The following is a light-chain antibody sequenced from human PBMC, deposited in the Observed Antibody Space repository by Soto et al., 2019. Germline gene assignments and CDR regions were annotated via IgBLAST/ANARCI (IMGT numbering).Light chain of an antibody. J-gene: IGLJ1*01. CDR3: SSYAGSNTVYV. CDR1: SSDVGGYKY. CDR2: EVS. Sequence: QSALTQPPSASGSPGQSVTISCTGTSSDVGGYKYVSWYQQHPGKVPKLMIYEVSKRPSGVPDRFSGSKSGNTASLTVSGLQAEDEADYYCSSYAGSNTVYVFGTGTKLTVL. V-gene: IGLV2-8*01.